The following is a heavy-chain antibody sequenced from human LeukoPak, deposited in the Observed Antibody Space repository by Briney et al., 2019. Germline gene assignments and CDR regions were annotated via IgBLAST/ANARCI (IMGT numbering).Heavy chain of an antibody. CDR2: IYYSGST. J-gene: IGHJ6*03. D-gene: IGHD3-22*01. CDR1: GGSISSYY. Sequence: PSETLSLTCTVSGGSISSYYWSRIRQPPGKGLEWIGYIYYSGSTNYNPSLKSRVTISVDTSKNQFSLKLSSVTAADTAVYYCARDIVGRLQGGYYYYYYMDVWGQGTTVTVSS. CDR3: ARDIVGRLQGGYYYYYYMDV. V-gene: IGHV4-59*01.